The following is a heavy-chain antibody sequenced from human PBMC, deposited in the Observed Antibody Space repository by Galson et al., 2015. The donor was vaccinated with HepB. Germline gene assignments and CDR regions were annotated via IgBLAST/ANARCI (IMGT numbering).Heavy chain of an antibody. CDR2: INPSGGST. Sequence: SVKVSCKASGYTFTTYYIHWVRQAPGQGLEWMGIINPSGGSTSYAQKFQGRVTMTRDTSTSTVYMELSSLRSEDTAVYYCARERGVRRLQFRDYYYYMDVWGKGTTITVSS. J-gene: IGHJ6*03. D-gene: IGHD5-24*01. V-gene: IGHV1-46*01. CDR1: GYTFTTYY. CDR3: ARERGVRRLQFRDYYYYMDV.